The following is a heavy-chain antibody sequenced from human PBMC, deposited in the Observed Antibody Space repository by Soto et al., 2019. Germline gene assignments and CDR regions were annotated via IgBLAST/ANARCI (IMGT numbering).Heavy chain of an antibody. CDR1: GFTFSSYK. D-gene: IGHD3-9*01. V-gene: IGHV3-48*03. CDR2: ISSSGSTI. J-gene: IGHJ4*02. Sequence: GGPLRLSCAASGFTFSSYKMNWVRQAPGKGLEWVSNISSSGSTIYYADSVKGRFTISRDNAKNSRYLQMNSLGAEDTAVYYCARVGYDILTGYYPPLDYWGQGTLVTVSS. CDR3: ARVGYDILTGYYPPLDY.